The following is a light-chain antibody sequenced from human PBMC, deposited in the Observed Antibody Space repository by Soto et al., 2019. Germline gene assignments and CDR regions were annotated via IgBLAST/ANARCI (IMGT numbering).Light chain of an antibody. Sequence: QSALTQPASVSGSPGQSITISCTGTSSDIGGFHYVSWYHHHPGKAPKLMIYEVSNRPSGVSNRLSGSKSGNTASLTISGLQVEDEADYFWSSYTTSVTRVVFGGGTKLTVL. CDR3: SSYTTSVTRVV. CDR1: SSDIGGFHY. V-gene: IGLV2-14*01. CDR2: EVS. J-gene: IGLJ2*01.